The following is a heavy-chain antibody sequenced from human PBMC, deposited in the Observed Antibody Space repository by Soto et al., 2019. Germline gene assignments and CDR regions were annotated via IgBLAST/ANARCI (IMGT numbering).Heavy chain of an antibody. Sequence: PSETLSLTCSVAGGSSTSGQYYWSWIRQPPGKGLEWIGFIHYTGITDYNPSLKSRVTISSDTSKNQFSLKLSSVTAADTAVYYCARRPDYNFRSSYSFDSWGLGTLVTSPQ. CDR3: ARRPDYNFRSSYSFDS. D-gene: IGHD3-3*01. J-gene: IGHJ5*01. V-gene: IGHV4-30-4*01. CDR2: IHYTGIT. CDR1: GGSSTSGQYY.